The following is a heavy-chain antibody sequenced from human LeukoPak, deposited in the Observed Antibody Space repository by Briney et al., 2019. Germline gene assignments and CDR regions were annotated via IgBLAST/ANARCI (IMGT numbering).Heavy chain of an antibody. CDR2: ISGSGGST. Sequence: GGSLRLSCAASGFTFSSYAMSWVRQAPGKGLEWVSAISGSGGSTYYADSVKGRFTISRDSSKNTLYLQMNSLRAEDTAVYYCAKISGSGYWSRNYYGMDVWGQGTTVTVSS. J-gene: IGHJ6*02. D-gene: IGHD3-22*01. V-gene: IGHV3-23*01. CDR3: AKISGSGYWSRNYYGMDV. CDR1: GFTFSSYA.